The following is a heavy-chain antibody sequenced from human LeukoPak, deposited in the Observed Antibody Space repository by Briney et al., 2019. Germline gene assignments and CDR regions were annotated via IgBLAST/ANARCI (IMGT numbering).Heavy chain of an antibody. CDR3: ARVRARIAAAGTGDY. V-gene: IGHV1-18*01. Sequence: ASVKVSCKASGYTFTSYGISWMRQAPGQGLEWMGWISAYNGNTNYAQKLQGRVTMTTDTSTSTAYMELRSLRSDDTAVYYCARVRARIAAAGTGDYWGQGTLVTVSS. J-gene: IGHJ4*02. D-gene: IGHD6-13*01. CDR1: GYTFTSYG. CDR2: ISAYNGNT.